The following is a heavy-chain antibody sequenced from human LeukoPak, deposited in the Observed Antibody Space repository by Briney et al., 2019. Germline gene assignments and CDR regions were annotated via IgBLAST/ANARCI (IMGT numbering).Heavy chain of an antibody. CDR3: AAGRPYSLLDY. D-gene: IGHD5-18*01. V-gene: IGHV1-24*01. CDR1: GSSLSELS. Sequence: ASVRVSCTVSGSSLSELSLYWVRQAPGKGLEWMGGLDVIDSETFYAQKFQGRVTMTEDSSTDTAYMELRSLTSDDTALYYCAAGRPYSLLDYWGQGTLVTVSS. J-gene: IGHJ4*02. CDR2: LDVIDSET.